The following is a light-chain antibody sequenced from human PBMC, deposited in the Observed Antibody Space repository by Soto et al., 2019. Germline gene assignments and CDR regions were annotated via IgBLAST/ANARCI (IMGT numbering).Light chain of an antibody. CDR3: MQALQTPWT. Sequence: DIVMTQSPLSLPVTPGEPASISCRPSQSLLHSNGYNYLDWYLQKPGQSPQLLIYLGSNRASGVPDRFSGSGSGTDFTLKISRVEAEDVGVYYCMQALQTPWTFGQGTKV. V-gene: IGKV2-28*01. CDR1: QSLLHSNGYNY. CDR2: LGS. J-gene: IGKJ1*01.